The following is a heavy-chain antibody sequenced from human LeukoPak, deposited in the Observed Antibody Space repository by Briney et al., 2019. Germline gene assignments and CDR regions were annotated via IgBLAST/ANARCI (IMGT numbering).Heavy chain of an antibody. CDR1: GGSFSSYY. CDR3: ARGKVVPAAFDY. D-gene: IGHD2-2*01. Sequence: PSETPSLTCAVYGGSFSSYYWSRIRQPPGKGLEWIGYIYYSGSTNYNPSLKSRVTISVDTSKNQFSLKLSSVTAADTAVYYCARGKVVPAAFDYWGQGTLVTVSS. CDR2: IYYSGST. V-gene: IGHV4-59*01. J-gene: IGHJ4*02.